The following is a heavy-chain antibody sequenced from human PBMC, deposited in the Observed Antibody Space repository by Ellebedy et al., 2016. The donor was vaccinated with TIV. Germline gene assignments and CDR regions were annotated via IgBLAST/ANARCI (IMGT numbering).Heavy chain of an antibody. CDR1: GGTFSSYA. D-gene: IGHD6-19*01. J-gene: IGHJ4*02. CDR3: ARDDSSGWSVY. V-gene: IGHV1-46*01. CDR2: INPSGGST. Sequence: ASVKVSCXASGGTFSSYAISWVRQAPGQGLEWMGIINPSGGSTSYAQKFQGRVTMTRDTSTSTVYMELSSLRSEDTAVYYCARDDSSGWSVYWGQGTLVTVSS.